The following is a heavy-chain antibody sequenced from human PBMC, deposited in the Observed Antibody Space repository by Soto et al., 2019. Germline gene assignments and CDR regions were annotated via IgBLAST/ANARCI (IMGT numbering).Heavy chain of an antibody. CDR2: TRNKVNSYTT. CDR1: GFTISDYY. V-gene: IGHV3-72*01. J-gene: IGHJ4*02. CDR3: ARGGRTDGRYFDS. Sequence: EVQLVESGGGLVQPGGSLRLYCAAAGFTISDYYMDWVRQAPGMGLEWVARTRNKVNSYTTEYAATVKGRFTISREGAENAVYLQMNSLKTEDTAGYYRARGGRTDGRYFDSWGQGTLVTVSS. D-gene: IGHD1-26*01.